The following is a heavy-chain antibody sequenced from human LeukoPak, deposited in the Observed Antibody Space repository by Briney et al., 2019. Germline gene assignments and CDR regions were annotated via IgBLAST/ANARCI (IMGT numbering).Heavy chain of an antibody. CDR2: IHYSGGT. CDR1: GGSINSYY. Sequence: PSETLSLTCTVSGGSINSYYWDWIRQPPGKGLEWIGYIHYSGGTNYNPSLKSRVTIAVDTSKNQFSLKLSSVTAADTAVYYCARRAAAVGTYYMDVWGKGTTVTASS. CDR3: ARRAAAVGTYYMDV. V-gene: IGHV4-59*01. D-gene: IGHD6-13*01. J-gene: IGHJ6*03.